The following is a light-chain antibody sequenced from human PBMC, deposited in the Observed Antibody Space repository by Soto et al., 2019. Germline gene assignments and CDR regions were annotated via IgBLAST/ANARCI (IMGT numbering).Light chain of an antibody. CDR3: SSYAGSNIV. Sequence: QSALTQPASVSGSPGQSITISCTGTSSDIGAYNFVSWYQQHPGKAPKLMLYDVNIRPSGVSNRFSGSKSGNTASLTVSGLQAEDEADYYCSSYAGSNIVFGGGTKLTVL. V-gene: IGLV2-14*03. J-gene: IGLJ3*02. CDR2: DVN. CDR1: SSDIGAYNF.